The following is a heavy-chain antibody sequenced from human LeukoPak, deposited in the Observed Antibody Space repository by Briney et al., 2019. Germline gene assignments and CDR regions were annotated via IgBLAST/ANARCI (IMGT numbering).Heavy chain of an antibody. J-gene: IGHJ5*02. V-gene: IGHV1-69*13. CDR3: ARDGGIAVAGSRGGWFDP. CDR2: IIPIFGTA. Sequence: AASVKVSCKASGGTFSSYAISWVRQAPGQGLEWMGGIIPIFGTANYAQKFQGRVTITADESTSTAYMELSSLRSEDTAVYYCARDGGIAVAGSRGGWFDPWGQGTLVTVSS. D-gene: IGHD6-19*01. CDR1: GGTFSSYA.